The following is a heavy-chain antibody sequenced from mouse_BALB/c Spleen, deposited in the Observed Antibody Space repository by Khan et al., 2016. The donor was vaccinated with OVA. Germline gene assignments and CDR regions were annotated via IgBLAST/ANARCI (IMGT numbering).Heavy chain of an antibody. CDR3: ARERIDY. CDR1: GYTFTGYW. V-gene: IGHV1-7*01. CDR2: INPGSNNP. J-gene: IGHJ2*01. Sequence: VQLQQSGAELAKPGASVKISCKASGYTFTGYWVHWVKQGPGQGLEWIGYINPGSNNPKYKNNFKDRSTLTADKASSKAYMQMSRVTSTDSAVYDCARERIDYWGQGTTLTVSS.